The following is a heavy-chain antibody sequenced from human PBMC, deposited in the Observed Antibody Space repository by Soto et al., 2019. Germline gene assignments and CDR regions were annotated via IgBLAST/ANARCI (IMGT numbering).Heavy chain of an antibody. CDR3: ARGRPGGGVKRSWFDP. Sequence: QVQLVQSGAEVKKPGASVKVSCRASGYTFTSNDVYWLRQAPGQGPEWLGWMNPKSGDAGYAQKFQDRLIMTRNTSITTAYMELTSLTSADTAVYYCARGRPGGGVKRSWFDPWGQGTLVTVSS. CDR2: MNPKSGDA. D-gene: IGHD2-8*02. J-gene: IGHJ5*02. CDR1: GYTFTSND. V-gene: IGHV1-8*01.